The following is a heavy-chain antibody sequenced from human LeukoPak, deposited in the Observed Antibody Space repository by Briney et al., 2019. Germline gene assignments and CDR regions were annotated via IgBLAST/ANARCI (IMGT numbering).Heavy chain of an antibody. CDR3: AKDTIFGSGTHEAFDI. J-gene: IGHJ3*02. V-gene: IGHV3-23*01. CDR2: ISGSGGST. D-gene: IGHD3-10*01. CDR1: GFTFSNAW. Sequence: GGSLRLSCAASGFTFSNAWMSWVRQAPGKGLEWVSAISGSGGSTYYADSVKGRFTISRDNSKNTLYLQMNSLRAEDTAVYYCAKDTIFGSGTHEAFDIWGQGTMVTVSS.